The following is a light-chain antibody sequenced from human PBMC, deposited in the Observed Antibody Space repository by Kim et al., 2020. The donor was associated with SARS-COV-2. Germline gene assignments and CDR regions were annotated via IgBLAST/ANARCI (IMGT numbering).Light chain of an antibody. V-gene: IGKV3-20*01. J-gene: IGKJ2*01. Sequence: SSPGERATLSCRASQSLSSRHLAWYQQKPGQAPLILIYDASSRATGIPDRFSGSGSWTAFTLTISRLEPEDVAVYFCQYYHSSPYTFGQGTKLEIK. CDR3: QYYHSSPYT. CDR1: QSLSSRH. CDR2: DAS.